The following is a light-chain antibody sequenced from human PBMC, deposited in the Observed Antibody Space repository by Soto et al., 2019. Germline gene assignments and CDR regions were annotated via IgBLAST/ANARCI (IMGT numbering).Light chain of an antibody. V-gene: IGKV3D-15*01. CDR2: GAS. J-gene: IGKJ1*01. CDR1: QGVGST. Sequence: EIVMTQSPATLSVSPGERATLSFRASQGVGSTLAWYQQKPGQTPRLLIYGASARAAGIPDRFSGSGFGTDFTLTISRLEPEDFAVYYCQQYGNSPPGTFGQGTKVDI. CDR3: QQYGNSPPGT.